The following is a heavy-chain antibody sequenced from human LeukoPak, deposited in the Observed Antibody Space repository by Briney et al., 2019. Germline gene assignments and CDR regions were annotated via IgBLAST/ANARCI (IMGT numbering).Heavy chain of an antibody. J-gene: IGHJ5*02. CDR2: IAYDGSKK. Sequence: GGSLRLSCAASGFTFSDFGMHWVRQAPGKGLEWVAFIAYDGSKKYYADSVKGRFTISRDNSKNTLYLQMSSLRAEDTAVYYCARGYGNGWYGWFDPWGQGTLVTISS. CDR3: ARGYGNGWYGWFDP. D-gene: IGHD6-19*01. V-gene: IGHV3-30*12. CDR1: GFTFSDFG.